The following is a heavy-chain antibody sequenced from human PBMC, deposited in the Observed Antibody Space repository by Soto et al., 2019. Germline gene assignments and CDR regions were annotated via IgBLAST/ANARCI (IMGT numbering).Heavy chain of an antibody. V-gene: IGHV3-48*01. CDR3: GRDSDSDYGDPGGFEI. D-gene: IGHD4-17*01. CDR1: GFTFTSYS. J-gene: IGHJ3*02. CDR2: ISSGSSTI. Sequence: EVQLVESGGGLVQPGGSLRLSCAASGFTFTSYSMSWVRQAPGKGLEWVSYISSGSSTIYYADSVKGRFTISRDNAKNSLYLQMNRLRAEDTAVYYCGRDSDSDYGDPGGFEILGQGTMVTVSS.